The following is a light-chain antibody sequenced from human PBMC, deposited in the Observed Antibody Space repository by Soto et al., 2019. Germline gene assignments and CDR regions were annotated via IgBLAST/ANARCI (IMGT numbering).Light chain of an antibody. V-gene: IGLV4-69*01. J-gene: IGLJ3*02. CDR2: LNSDGSH. CDR1: SGHSSYA. CDR3: QTWGTGIGV. Sequence: QSVLTQSPSASASLGASVKLTCTLSSGHSSYAIAWHQQQPEKGPRYLMRLNSDGSHRKGDGIPDRFSGSSSGAERYLIISSLQSEDEADYYCQTWGTGIGVFGGGTKLTVL.